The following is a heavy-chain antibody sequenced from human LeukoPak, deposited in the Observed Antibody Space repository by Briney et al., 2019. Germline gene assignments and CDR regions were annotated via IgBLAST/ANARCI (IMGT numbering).Heavy chain of an antibody. D-gene: IGHD3-22*01. CDR3: ARRRVYYYDSSGYFDG. V-gene: IGHV4-39*01. J-gene: IGHJ4*02. Sequence: SETLSLTCTVSGGSISSSSYYWGWIRQPPGKGLEWIGSIYYSGSTYYNPSLKSRVTISVDTSKNQFSLKLSSVTAADTAVYYCARRRVYYYDSSGYFDGWGQGTLVTVSS. CDR1: GGSISSSSYY. CDR2: IYYSGST.